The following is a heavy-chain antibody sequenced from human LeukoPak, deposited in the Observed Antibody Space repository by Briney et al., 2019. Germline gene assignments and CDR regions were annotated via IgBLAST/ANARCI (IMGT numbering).Heavy chain of an antibody. CDR1: GGSISSYY. V-gene: IGHV4-59*01. CDR2: IYYSGST. Sequence: SETLSLTCTVSGGSISSYYWSWIRQPPGKGLEWIGYIYYSGSTNYNPSLKSRVTISVDTSKNQFSLKLSSVTAADTAVYYCARIFVYCSGDSCYWGRFDPWGQGTLVTVSS. CDR3: ARIFVYCSGDSCYWGRFDP. J-gene: IGHJ5*02. D-gene: IGHD2-15*01.